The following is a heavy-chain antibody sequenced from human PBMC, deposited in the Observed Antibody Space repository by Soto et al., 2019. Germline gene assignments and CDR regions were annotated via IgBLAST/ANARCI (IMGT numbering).Heavy chain of an antibody. CDR2: IYYSGST. J-gene: IGHJ4*02. Sequence: SETLSLTCTVSGGSISSGDYYWSWIRQPPGKGLEWIGYIYYSGSTYYNPSLKSRVTISVDTSKNQFSLKLSSVTAADTAVYYCARDRALHYYDSSGYSGIFDYWGQGTLVTVSS. CDR1: GGSISSGDYY. V-gene: IGHV4-30-4*01. CDR3: ARDRALHYYDSSGYSGIFDY. D-gene: IGHD3-22*01.